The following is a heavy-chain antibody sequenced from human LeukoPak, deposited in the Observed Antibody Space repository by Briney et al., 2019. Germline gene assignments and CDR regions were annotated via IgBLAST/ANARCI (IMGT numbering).Heavy chain of an antibody. CDR3: ASHLQAYYYDSSGLLAY. V-gene: IGHV1-69*04. D-gene: IGHD3-22*01. Sequence: SVKVSCKASGGTFSSYAISWVRQAPGQGLEWMARIIPIFGIANYAQKFQGRVTITADKSTSTAYMELSSLRSEDTAVYYCASHLQAYYYDSSGLLAYWGQGTLVTVSS. CDR2: IIPIFGIA. J-gene: IGHJ4*02. CDR1: GGTFSSYA.